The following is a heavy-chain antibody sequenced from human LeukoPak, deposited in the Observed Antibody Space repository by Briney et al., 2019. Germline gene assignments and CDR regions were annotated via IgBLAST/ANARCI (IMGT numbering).Heavy chain of an antibody. CDR3: ARTLGYCSGGSCYRWFDP. D-gene: IGHD2-15*01. J-gene: IGHJ5*02. Sequence: PSETLSLTCTVSGGSISSYYWSWIRQPPGKGLEWIGYIYYSGSTNYNPSLKSRVTISVDTSKNQFSLKLSSVTAAGTAVYYCARTLGYCSGGSCYRWFDPWGQGTLVTVSS. CDR1: GGSISSYY. CDR2: IYYSGST. V-gene: IGHV4-59*08.